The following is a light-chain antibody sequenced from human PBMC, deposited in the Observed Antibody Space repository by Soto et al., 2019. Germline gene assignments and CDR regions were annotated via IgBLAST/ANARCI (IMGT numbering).Light chain of an antibody. V-gene: IGKV3-15*01. CDR1: QSIDTH. J-gene: IGKJ4*01. Sequence: IVMTQSPATLSVSPGERVTLSCRASQSIDTHLAWYQHKPGQAPRLLIYGASTRASGIPVRFSGSGSGTRFTLTISSLQSEDFAVYCCQQYHDWPLTFGGGTKVDIK. CDR3: QQYHDWPLT. CDR2: GAS.